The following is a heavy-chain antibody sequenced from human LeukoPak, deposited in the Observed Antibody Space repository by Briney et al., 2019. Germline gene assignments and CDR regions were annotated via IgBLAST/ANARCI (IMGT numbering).Heavy chain of an antibody. Sequence: GGSLRLSCSVSGFTISSYAMHWVRQAPGKGLEYVSSISSDGGSTFYADSVKGRFIISRDISKNTLYLQMNSLRAEDSALYYCARGGRGSAAVVAPRSFDIWGQGTMVTVSS. CDR3: ARGGRGSAAVVAPRSFDI. CDR1: GFTISSYA. D-gene: IGHD3-22*01. J-gene: IGHJ3*02. CDR2: ISSDGGST. V-gene: IGHV3-64*04.